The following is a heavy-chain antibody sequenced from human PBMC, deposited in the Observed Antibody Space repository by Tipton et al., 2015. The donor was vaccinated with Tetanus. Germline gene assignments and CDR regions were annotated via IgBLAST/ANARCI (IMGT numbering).Heavy chain of an antibody. Sequence: TLSLTCAVSGGSIRSGDYSWNWIRQHPGEGLEWIGYISNSGSTYYNPSLKSRVTISVDTSQKQISLKVNSVTAADTAVHYCARDRGVRGGYYYYHGMDVWGQGTTVTVSS. V-gene: IGHV4-31*11. CDR1: GGSIRSGDYS. D-gene: IGHD3-10*01. CDR3: ARDRGVRGGYYYYHGMDV. J-gene: IGHJ6*02. CDR2: ISNSGST.